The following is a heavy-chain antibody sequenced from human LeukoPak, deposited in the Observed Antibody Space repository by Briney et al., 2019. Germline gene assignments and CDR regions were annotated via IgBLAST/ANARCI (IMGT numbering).Heavy chain of an antibody. V-gene: IGHV1-18*01. Sequence: ASVKASSKPSGYPFSRYGISWGPQSPGHRLDGLGWLRAYNGNTNHAQKLQGRVTMTTDTSTSTAYMELRSLRSDDTAVYYCARGSSSWYYYYYYMDVWGKGTTVTVSS. J-gene: IGHJ6*03. CDR2: LRAYNGNT. CDR1: GYPFSRYG. D-gene: IGHD6-13*01. CDR3: ARGSSSWYYYYYYMDV.